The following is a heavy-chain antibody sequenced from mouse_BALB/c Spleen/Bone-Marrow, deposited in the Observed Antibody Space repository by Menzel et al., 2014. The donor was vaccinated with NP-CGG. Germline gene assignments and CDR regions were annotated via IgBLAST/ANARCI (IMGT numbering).Heavy chain of an antibody. Sequence: EVQLQESGGGLVQPGGSLKLSCAASGFDFSRYWLSWVRQAPGKGLEWIGEINPDSSTINYTPSLKDKFIISRDNGKNTLYLQMRKVRSEDTALYYCARQGYYGYSDYWGQGTTLTVSS. V-gene: IGHV4-1*02. J-gene: IGHJ2*01. CDR2: INPDSSTI. CDR3: ARQGYYGYSDY. CDR1: GFDFSRYW. D-gene: IGHD1-2*01.